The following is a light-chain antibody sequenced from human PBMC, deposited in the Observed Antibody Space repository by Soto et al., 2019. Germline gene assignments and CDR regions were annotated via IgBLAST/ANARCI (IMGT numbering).Light chain of an antibody. Sequence: EIVLTQSPATLSLSPGERATLSCRASQSVSSYLAWHQQKPGQAPRLLIYDASNMATGIPARFSGSGSGTDFTLTISSLEPEDFAVYYCQQRSNWPYTFGQGTKLEIK. CDR3: QQRSNWPYT. CDR1: QSVSSY. V-gene: IGKV3-11*01. J-gene: IGKJ2*01. CDR2: DAS.